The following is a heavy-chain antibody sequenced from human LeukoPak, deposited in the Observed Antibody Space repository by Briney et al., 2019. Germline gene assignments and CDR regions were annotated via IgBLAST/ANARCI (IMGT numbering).Heavy chain of an antibody. CDR3: ARDGLGWYYGSGGETFDI. Sequence: ASVKVSCKASGYTFTGCYMHWVRQAPGQGLEWMGWINPNSGGTNYAQKLQGRVTMTTDTSTSTAYMELRSLRSDDTAVYYCARDGLGWYYGSGGETFDIWGQGTMVTVSS. D-gene: IGHD3-10*01. J-gene: IGHJ3*02. V-gene: IGHV1-2*02. CDR2: INPNSGGT. CDR1: GYTFTGCY.